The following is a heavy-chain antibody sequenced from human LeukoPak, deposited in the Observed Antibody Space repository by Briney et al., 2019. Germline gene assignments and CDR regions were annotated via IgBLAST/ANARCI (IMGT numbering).Heavy chain of an antibody. CDR2: ISWNSGSI. Sequence: GGSLRLSCAASGFTFDDYAMHWVRQAPGKGLEWVSGISWNSGSIGYADSVKGRFTISRDDAKNSLYLQMNSLRAEDMALYYCAKGRGYSYGIDAFDIWGQGTMVTVSS. V-gene: IGHV3-9*03. CDR3: AKGRGYSYGIDAFDI. J-gene: IGHJ3*02. CDR1: GFTFDDYA. D-gene: IGHD5-18*01.